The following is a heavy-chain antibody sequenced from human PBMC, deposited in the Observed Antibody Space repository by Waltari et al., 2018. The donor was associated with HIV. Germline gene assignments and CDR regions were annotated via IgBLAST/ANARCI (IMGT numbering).Heavy chain of an antibody. CDR2: IKQEGSEK. J-gene: IGHJ5*02. D-gene: IGHD2-8*01. V-gene: IGHV3-7*01. CDR1: GFTFSSYW. CDR3: AVRSPARRLNWFDP. Sequence: EVQLVESGGGLVQPGGSLRLSCAASGFTFSSYWMSWVRQAPGKGLEWVDNIKQEGSEKYDVDSMKGRFTISRDNAKNSLYLQINSLRAEDTAGYYCAVRSPARRLNWFDPWGQGTLVIVSS.